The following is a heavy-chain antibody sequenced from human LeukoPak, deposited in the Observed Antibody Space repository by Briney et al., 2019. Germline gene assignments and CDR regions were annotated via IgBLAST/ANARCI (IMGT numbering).Heavy chain of an antibody. J-gene: IGHJ4*02. Sequence: SETLSSTCTVSGASTSGSGYYWGWIRQPPGKGLEGIGVIYDSGSTYYNASHQSRATISIDTSKMQYSLKLSSVTAADTTVYYCARGLLGWVGEQPYFFDYWGQGTLVTVSS. D-gene: IGHD3-10*01. CDR1: GASTSGSGYY. CDR3: ARGLLGWVGEQPYFFDY. V-gene: IGHV4-39*01. CDR2: IYDSGST.